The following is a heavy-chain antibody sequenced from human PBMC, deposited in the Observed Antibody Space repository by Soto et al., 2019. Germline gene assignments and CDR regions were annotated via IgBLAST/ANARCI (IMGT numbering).Heavy chain of an antibody. CDR1: GGTFSSYT. CDR3: ASTYCSGGSCYPIDY. CDR2: IITILGIA. V-gene: IGHV1-69*02. Sequence: QVQLVQSGAEVKKPGSSVKVSCKASGGTFSSYTISWVRQAPGQGLEWMGRIITILGIANYAQKFQGRVTITADKSTSTAYRELSSLRSEDTAVYDCASTYCSGGSCYPIDYWGQGTLVTVSS. J-gene: IGHJ4*02. D-gene: IGHD2-15*01.